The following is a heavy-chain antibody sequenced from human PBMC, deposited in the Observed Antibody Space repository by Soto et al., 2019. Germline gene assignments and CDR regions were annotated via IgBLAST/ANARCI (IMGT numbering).Heavy chain of an antibody. CDR1: GYAFTSYV. V-gene: IGHV1-8*01. CDR2: MNPNSGNT. J-gene: IGHJ3*02. Sequence: KRSRKAAGYAFTSYVISCVIQQTGQGLEGLGWMNPNSGNTCYAQKFQGRVTMTRNNSINTPYLQLSSLRSEDTAEYYCTRLYYYDCWRDDPDVFDIWGHGTMVTVSS. D-gene: IGHD3-3*01. CDR3: TRLYYYDCWRDDPDVFDI.